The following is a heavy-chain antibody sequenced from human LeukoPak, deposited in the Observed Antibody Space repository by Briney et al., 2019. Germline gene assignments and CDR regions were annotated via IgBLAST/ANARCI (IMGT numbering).Heavy chain of an antibody. J-gene: IGHJ4*02. D-gene: IGHD3-10*01. CDR1: GFTFSNYN. Sequence: GGSLRLSCAASGFTFSNYNMNWVRQAPGKGLEWVSVISSSSRYIYYADSVKGRFTISRDNAKNSLYLQMNSLRAEDTAVYYCARVSTGVSLAIDYWGQGTLVTVST. V-gene: IGHV3-21*06. CDR3: ARVSTGVSLAIDY. CDR2: ISSSSRYI.